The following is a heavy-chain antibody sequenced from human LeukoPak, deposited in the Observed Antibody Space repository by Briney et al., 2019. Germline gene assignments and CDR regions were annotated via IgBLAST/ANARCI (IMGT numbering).Heavy chain of an antibody. Sequence: SETLSLTCTVSGGSISSHYWSWIRQPPGKGLEWIGYIYYSGSTNYNPSLKSRVTISVDTSKNQFSLKLSSVTAADTAVYYCARDLLPGENAFDIWGQGTMVTVSS. CDR1: GGSISSHY. J-gene: IGHJ3*02. CDR3: ARDLLPGENAFDI. D-gene: IGHD3-10*01. V-gene: IGHV4-59*11. CDR2: IYYSGST.